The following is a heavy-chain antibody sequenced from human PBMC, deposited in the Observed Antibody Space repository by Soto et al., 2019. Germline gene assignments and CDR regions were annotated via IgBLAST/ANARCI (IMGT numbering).Heavy chain of an antibody. J-gene: IGHJ6*02. CDR3: ARESIAARPYYYYGMDV. CDR2: INAGNGNT. Sequence: ASVKVSCKASGYTFTSYAMHWVRQAPGQRLEWMGWINAGNGNTKYSQKFQGRVTITRDTSASTAYMELSSLRSEDTAVYYCARESIAARPYYYYGMDVWGQGTTVTVSS. V-gene: IGHV1-3*01. D-gene: IGHD6-6*01. CDR1: GYTFTSYA.